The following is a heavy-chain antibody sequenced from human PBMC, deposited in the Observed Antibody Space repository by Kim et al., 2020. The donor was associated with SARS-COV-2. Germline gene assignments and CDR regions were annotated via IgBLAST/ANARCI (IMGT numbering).Heavy chain of an antibody. D-gene: IGHD3-10*01. V-gene: IGHV1-18*01. CDR2: ISAYNGNT. Sequence: ASVKVSCKASGYTFTSYGISWVRQAPGQGLEWMGWISAYNGNTNYAQKLQGRVTMTTDTSTSTAYMELRSLRSDDTAVYYCASFSHYYGSGSGSGLYYYYGMNVWGQGTTVTVSS. CDR3: ASFSHYYGSGSGSGLYYYYGMNV. CDR1: GYTFTSYG. J-gene: IGHJ6*02.